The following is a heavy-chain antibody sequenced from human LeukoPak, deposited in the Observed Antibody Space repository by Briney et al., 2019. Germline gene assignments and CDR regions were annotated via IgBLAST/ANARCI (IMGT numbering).Heavy chain of an antibody. CDR2: IIPIFGTA. J-gene: IGHJ4*02. CDR1: AGAFLTYA. D-gene: IGHD2-21*02. V-gene: IGHV1-69*13. Sequence: SVKFPCHASAGAFLTYAISWVRQAPRQGREWMGGIIPIFGTANYTQKFQGRVTITGDESTSTSYMELSSLRSEDTAVYYCAKGYGGDDDYWGEGNLVTVSS. CDR3: AKGYGGDDDY.